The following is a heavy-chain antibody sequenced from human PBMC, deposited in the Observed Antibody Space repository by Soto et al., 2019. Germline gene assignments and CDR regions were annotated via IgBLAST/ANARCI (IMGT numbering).Heavy chain of an antibody. CDR1: GASVSSTNW. D-gene: IGHD2-8*01. V-gene: IGHV4-4*02. CDR2: IYHVGIT. Sequence: QVDLRQSGPGMVKPGGTLSLTCYVSGASVSSTNWWSWVRQPPGKGLEWIGEIYHVGITNYSPSLRGRVTLSVDKANNQFSLKLKSVTAADTAVYYCARNGFGDLFFKLGWFDPWGQGTPVVVSA. J-gene: IGHJ5*02. CDR3: ARNGFGDLFFKLGWFDP.